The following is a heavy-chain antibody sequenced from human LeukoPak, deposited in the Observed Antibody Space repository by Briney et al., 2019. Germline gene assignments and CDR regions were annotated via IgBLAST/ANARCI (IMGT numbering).Heavy chain of an antibody. CDR1: GFTFGGFN. D-gene: IGHD1-14*01. V-gene: IGHV3-21*01. Sequence: GGSLRLSCAASGFTFGGFNMNWVRQAPGKGLEWVASISSSSSYIYNADLVKGRFTISRDNAKNSLYLQMDSLRAEDTAVYYCARGGAGHYFDYWGQGALVTVSS. CDR2: ISSSSSYI. J-gene: IGHJ4*02. CDR3: ARGGAGHYFDY.